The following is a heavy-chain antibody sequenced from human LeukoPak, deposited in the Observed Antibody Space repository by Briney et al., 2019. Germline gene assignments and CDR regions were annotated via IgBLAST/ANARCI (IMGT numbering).Heavy chain of an antibody. D-gene: IGHD4-17*01. CDR1: GGSISSGDYY. CDR2: IYYSGST. Sequence: SETLSLTCTVSGGSISSGDYYWSWIRQPPGKGLEWIGCIYYSGSTYYNPSLKIRVTISVDTSKNQFSLKLSSVTAADTAVYYCARDTRNDYGDYQLDYWGQGTLVTVSS. J-gene: IGHJ4*02. CDR3: ARDTRNDYGDYQLDY. V-gene: IGHV4-30-4*01.